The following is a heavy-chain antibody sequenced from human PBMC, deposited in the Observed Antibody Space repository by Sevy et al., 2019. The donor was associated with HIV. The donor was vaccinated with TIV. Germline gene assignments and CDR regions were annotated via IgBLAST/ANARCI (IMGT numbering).Heavy chain of an antibody. D-gene: IGHD6-6*01. CDR1: GGTFISYT. Sequence: ASVKVSCKASGGTFISYTISWVRQAPGQGLEWMGGIIPIFGTANYAQKFQGRVTITADESTSTAYMELSSLRSEDTAVYYCARDRYPRSSSSGPSYYYGMDVWGQGTTVTVSS. CDR3: ARDRYPRSSSSGPSYYYGMDV. J-gene: IGHJ6*02. CDR2: IIPIFGTA. V-gene: IGHV1-69*13.